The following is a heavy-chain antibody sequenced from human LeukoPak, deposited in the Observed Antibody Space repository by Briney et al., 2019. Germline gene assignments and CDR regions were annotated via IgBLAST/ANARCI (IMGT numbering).Heavy chain of an antibody. V-gene: IGHV3-66*02. CDR3: ARGNYGDYEEEGYYYYYMDV. Sequence: GSLRLSCAASGFTVSSNYMSWVRQAPGKGLEWVSVIYSGGSTYYADSVKGRFTISRDNSKNTLYLQMNSLRAEDTAVYYCARGNYGDYEEEGYYYYYMDVWGKGTTVAVSS. CDR1: GFTVSSNY. CDR2: IYSGGST. J-gene: IGHJ6*03. D-gene: IGHD4-17*01.